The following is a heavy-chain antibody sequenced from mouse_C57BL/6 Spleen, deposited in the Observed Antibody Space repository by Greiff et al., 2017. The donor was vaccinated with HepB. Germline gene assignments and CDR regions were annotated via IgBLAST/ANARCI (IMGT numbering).Heavy chain of an antibody. D-gene: IGHD1-1*01. CDR3: ARGSSYPWFAY. CDR1: GYTFTSYW. V-gene: IGHV1-69*01. CDR2: IDPSDSYT. Sequence: VQLQQPGAELVMPGASVKLSCKASGYTFTSYWMHWVKQRPGQGLEWIGEIDPSDSYTNYNQKFKGKSTLTVDKSSSTAYMQLSSLTSEDSAVYYCARGSSYPWFAYWGQGTLVTVSA. J-gene: IGHJ3*01.